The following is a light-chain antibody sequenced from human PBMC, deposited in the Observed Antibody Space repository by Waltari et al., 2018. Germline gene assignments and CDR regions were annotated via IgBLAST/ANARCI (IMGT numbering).Light chain of an antibody. J-gene: IGLJ3*02. V-gene: IGLV3-21*04. CDR2: YDK. CDR3: QVWDDTTNSGV. CDR1: NIESKS. Sequence: YVVTQPPSVSVAPGKTATLTCGGENIESKSVNWYQQKPGQAPLLVMFYDKARPSRAPARFSGSNSGNMASRISGWCEAGDEADYHWQVWDDTTNSGVFGGGTRLTVL.